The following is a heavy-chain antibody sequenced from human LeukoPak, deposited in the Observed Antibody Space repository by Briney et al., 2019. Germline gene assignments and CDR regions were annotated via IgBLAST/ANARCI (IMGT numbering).Heavy chain of an antibody. D-gene: IGHD3-16*01. Sequence: GGSLRPSCAASAFTFSSYWMNWARQAPGKGLEWVASINNNGNVNYYVDSVKGRFTISRDNAKNSLYLQMSNLRAEDTAVYFCARGGGLDVWGQGATVTVSS. J-gene: IGHJ6*02. CDR1: AFTFSSYW. CDR3: ARGGGLDV. CDR2: INNNGNVN. V-gene: IGHV3-7*03.